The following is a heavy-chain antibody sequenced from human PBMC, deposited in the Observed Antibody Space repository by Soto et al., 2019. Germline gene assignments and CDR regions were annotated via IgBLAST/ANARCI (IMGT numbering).Heavy chain of an antibody. CDR3: AKGPEYDILTGCDY. CDR1: GFTFSLSA. V-gene: IGHV3-23*01. CDR2: LSGGGSTT. Sequence: EVQLLESGGGFVQPGESLRLSCAASGFTFSLSAMSWVRQAPGRGLAWVSSLSGGGSTTDYADSVKGRFTIARDNSKNTVQLKMNSLRAEDTAVYYCAKGPEYDILTGCDYWGQGALVTVSS. D-gene: IGHD3-9*01. J-gene: IGHJ4*02.